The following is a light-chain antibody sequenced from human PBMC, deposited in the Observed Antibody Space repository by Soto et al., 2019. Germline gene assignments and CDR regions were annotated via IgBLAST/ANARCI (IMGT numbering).Light chain of an antibody. CDR2: EVS. Sequence: QSALTQPASVSGSPGQSITISCTGTSSDVGGYNYVSWYQQHPGKAPKLMIYEVSNRPSGVSNRFSGSKSGNTASLTISGLQAEDEAEYYCSLYTSDSTYVFGTGTKVTGL. V-gene: IGLV2-14*01. CDR3: SLYTSDSTYV. CDR1: SSDVGGYNY. J-gene: IGLJ1*01.